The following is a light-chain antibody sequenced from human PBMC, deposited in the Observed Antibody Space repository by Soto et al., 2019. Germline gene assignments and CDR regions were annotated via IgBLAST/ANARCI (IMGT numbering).Light chain of an antibody. CDR1: QGIIDY. CDR2: AAS. V-gene: IGKV1-27*01. J-gene: IGKJ1*01. Sequence: DIQMTQSPSSLSASVGDRVTITCRASQGIIDYLAWYQHKPGKAPKLLIYAASTLQSGVPSRFSGSGSGTDVTLTISSLQPEDVATYYWQKYNSAPQTFGQGTNVEIK. CDR3: QKYNSAPQT.